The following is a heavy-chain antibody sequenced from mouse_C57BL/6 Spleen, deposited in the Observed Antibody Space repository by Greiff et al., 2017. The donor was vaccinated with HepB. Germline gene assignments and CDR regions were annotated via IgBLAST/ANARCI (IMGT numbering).Heavy chain of an antibody. CDR2: IYPGDGDT. V-gene: IGHV1-80*01. CDR3: ARRGTVVAPYFDN. D-gene: IGHD1-1*01. Sequence: VQLQQSGAELVKPGASVKISCKASGYAFSSYWMNWVKQRPGKGLEWIGQIYPGDGDTNYNGKFKGKATLTADKSSSTAYMQLSSLTSEDSAVYFCARRGTVVAPYFDNWGQGTTLTVSS. J-gene: IGHJ2*01. CDR1: GYAFSSYW.